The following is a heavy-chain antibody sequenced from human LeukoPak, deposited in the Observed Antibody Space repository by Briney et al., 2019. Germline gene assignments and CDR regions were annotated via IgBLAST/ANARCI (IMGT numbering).Heavy chain of an antibody. CDR1: GFTSGSYS. J-gene: IGHJ4*02. CDR2: ISSSSSYI. CDR3: ARVNYYDSSGPGRVDY. D-gene: IGHD3-22*01. Sequence: GGSLRLSCAASGFTSGSYSMNWVRQAPGKGLEWVSSISSSSSYIYYADSVKGRFTISRDNAKNSLYLQMNSLRAEDTAVYYCARVNYYDSSGPGRVDYWGQGTLVTVSS. V-gene: IGHV3-21*01.